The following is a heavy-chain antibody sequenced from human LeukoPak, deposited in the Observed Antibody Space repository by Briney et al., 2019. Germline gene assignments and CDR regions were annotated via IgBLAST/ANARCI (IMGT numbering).Heavy chain of an antibody. CDR3: ARAHPAYSSSSGFDF. V-gene: IGHV4-59*11. Sequence: SETLSLTCSVSGGFISTHYWSWIRQSPGKGLEWIGYVFYTGSSNYNPSLKSRVTLSVDTSKNQFSLELRSVTAADTAVYYCARAHPAYSSSSGFDFWGQGALVTVSS. J-gene: IGHJ4*02. D-gene: IGHD6-6*01. CDR1: GGFISTHY. CDR2: VFYTGSS.